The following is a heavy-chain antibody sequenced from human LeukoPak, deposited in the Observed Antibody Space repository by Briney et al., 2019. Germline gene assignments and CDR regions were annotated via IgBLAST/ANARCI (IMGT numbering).Heavy chain of an antibody. J-gene: IGHJ3*01. CDR2: ISGSGGST. Sequence: GGSLRLSCAASGFTCSSYAMSWVRQASGKGLEWVSAISGSGGSTYYADSVKGRFTISRDNSKNTLYLQMNSLRAEDTAVYYCAKDPSWLLPAAKWGQGTMVTVSS. CDR1: GFTCSSYA. V-gene: IGHV3-23*01. D-gene: IGHD2-2*01. CDR3: AKDPSWLLPAAK.